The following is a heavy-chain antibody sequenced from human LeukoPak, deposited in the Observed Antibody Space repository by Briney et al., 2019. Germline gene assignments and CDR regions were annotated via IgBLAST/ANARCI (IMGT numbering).Heavy chain of an antibody. V-gene: IGHV1-69*01. Sequence: ASVKVSCKASGGTFSSYAISWVRQAPGQGLEWMGGTIPIFGTANYAQKFQGRVTITADESTSTAYMELSSLRSEDTAVYYCARPGDLRTSLPGMPRYYYYMDVWGKGTTVTVSS. J-gene: IGHJ6*03. D-gene: IGHD3-10*01. CDR1: GGTFSSYA. CDR3: ARPGDLRTSLPGMPRYYYYMDV. CDR2: TIPIFGTA.